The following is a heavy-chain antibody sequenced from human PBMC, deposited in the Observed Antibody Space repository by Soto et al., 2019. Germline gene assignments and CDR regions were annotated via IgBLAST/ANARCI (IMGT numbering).Heavy chain of an antibody. D-gene: IGHD5-12*01. CDR3: EGDITIWLYH. V-gene: IGHV4-31*03. CDR2: IYYSGST. CDR1: GGSISSGGYY. Sequence: SETLSLTCTVSGGSISSGGYYWSWIRQHPGKGLEWIGYIYYSGSTYYNPSLKSRVTISVDTSKNQFSLKLSSVTAADTAVYYYEGDITIWLYHWGQGTLLTVS. J-gene: IGHJ5*02.